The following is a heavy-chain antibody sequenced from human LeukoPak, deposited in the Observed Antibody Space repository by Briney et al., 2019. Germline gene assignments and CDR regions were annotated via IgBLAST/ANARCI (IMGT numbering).Heavy chain of an antibody. J-gene: IGHJ4*02. CDR1: GGSFSGHY. CDR2: INHSGST. CDR3: ARLKEGIDY. Sequence: SETLSLTCAVYGGSFSGHYWSWIRQPPGKGLEWIGEINHSGSTNYNPSLESRVTISVDTSKNHFSLKLSSVTAADTAVYYCARLKEGIDYWGQGTLVTVSS. V-gene: IGHV4-34*01. D-gene: IGHD3-10*01.